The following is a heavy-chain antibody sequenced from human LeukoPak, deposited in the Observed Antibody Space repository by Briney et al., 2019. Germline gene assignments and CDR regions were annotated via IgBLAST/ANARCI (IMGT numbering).Heavy chain of an antibody. CDR3: ARVGSAWYRGGFDI. D-gene: IGHD6-19*01. Sequence: PGGPLRLSCAASGFTFGSYWMTWVRQAQGKGLEWAANIKQDGSERYYVDSVKGRFTISRDNAKNSLYLQLNILRAEDTALYFCARVGSAWYRGGFDIWGQGTLVTVSS. CDR1: GFTFGSYW. V-gene: IGHV3-7*01. J-gene: IGHJ3*02. CDR2: IKQDGSER.